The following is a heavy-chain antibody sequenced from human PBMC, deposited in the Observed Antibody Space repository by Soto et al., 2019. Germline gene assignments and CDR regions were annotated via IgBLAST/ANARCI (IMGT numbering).Heavy chain of an antibody. CDR3: AREYGIGGATFDI. D-gene: IGHD2-15*01. CDR2: ISYDGSNK. CDR1: GFTFSIYD. J-gene: IGHJ3*02. V-gene: IGHV3-30-3*01. Sequence: GGSLRLSCAASGFTFSIYDMHWARQAPGKGLEWVAVISYDGSNKHYADSVKGRFTISRDNSKNTLYLQMNSLRAEDTAVYYCAREYGIGGATFDIWGQGTMVTVSS.